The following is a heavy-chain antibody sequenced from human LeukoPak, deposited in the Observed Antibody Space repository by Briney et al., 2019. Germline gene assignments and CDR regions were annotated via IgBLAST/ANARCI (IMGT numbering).Heavy chain of an antibody. V-gene: IGHV4-34*01. CDR1: GGSFSGYY. Sequence: SETLSLTCAVYGGSFSGYYWSWIRQPPGKGLEWIGEINHSGSTNYNPSLKSRVTISVDTSKNQFSLKLSSVTAADTAVYYCARGGRYYGSGSYPLWGQGTLVTVSS. CDR3: ARGGRYYGSGSYPL. CDR2: INHSGST. J-gene: IGHJ4*02. D-gene: IGHD3-10*01.